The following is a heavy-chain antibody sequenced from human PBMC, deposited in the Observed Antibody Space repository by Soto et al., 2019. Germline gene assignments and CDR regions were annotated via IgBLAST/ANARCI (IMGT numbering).Heavy chain of an antibody. CDR3: ARDLHDYVSFRFDT. D-gene: IGHD3-16*01. Sequence: EVQLVESGGGLVKPGGSLRLSCAASGFTFSSYSMNWVRQAPGKGLEWVSSISRRSGYIYYADSVKGRFTISRDNAKSSPYRQMNSLRAEDTAVYYCARDLHDYVSFRFDTWGQGALVTVAS. J-gene: IGHJ5*02. CDR1: GFTFSSYS. CDR2: ISRRSGYI. V-gene: IGHV3-21*03.